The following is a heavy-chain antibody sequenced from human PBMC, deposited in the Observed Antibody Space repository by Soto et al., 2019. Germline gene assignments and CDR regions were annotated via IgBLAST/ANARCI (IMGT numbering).Heavy chain of an antibody. CDR3: ASGSSSRFLLS. D-gene: IGHD6-6*01. V-gene: IGHV4-59*08. CDR1: GGSISSYY. J-gene: IGHJ4*02. Sequence: QVQLQESGPGLVKPSETLSLTCTVSGGSISSYYWSWIRQPPGKGLEWIGYIYYSGSTNYNPSLTRRVNISVDTSKNQFSLKLSSVTAADTAVYYCASGSSSRFLLSGGQGTLVTVSS. CDR2: IYYSGST.